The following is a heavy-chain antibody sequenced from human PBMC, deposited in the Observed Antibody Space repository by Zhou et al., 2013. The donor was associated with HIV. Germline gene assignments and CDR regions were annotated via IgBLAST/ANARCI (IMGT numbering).Heavy chain of an antibody. CDR1: GGAFSSYA. D-gene: IGHD6-13*01. Sequence: QVQLVQSGAEVKKPGSSVKVSCKASGGAFSSYAIIWVRQAPGQGLEWMGWISSYRGHTDYAQKVQGRVSVTTDTSTSTFYMDLSSLRSDDTAIYYCARDLGQQIPDWYFDLVGPWPPWSLS. CDR2: ISSYRGHT. J-gene: IGHJ2*01. V-gene: IGHV1-18*01. CDR3: ARDLGQQIPDWYFDL.